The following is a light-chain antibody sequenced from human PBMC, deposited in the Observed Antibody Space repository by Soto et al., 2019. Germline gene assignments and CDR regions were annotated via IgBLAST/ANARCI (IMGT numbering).Light chain of an antibody. J-gene: IGKJ1*01. Sequence: DIQMPQSPSTLSASVGDRVPITCRASQSISSWLAWYQQKPGKAPKLLIYDASSLESGVPSRFSGSGSGTEFTLTISSLQPEDFATYYCQQYNSYWTFGQGTKVDI. V-gene: IGKV1-5*01. CDR1: QSISSW. CDR2: DAS. CDR3: QQYNSYWT.